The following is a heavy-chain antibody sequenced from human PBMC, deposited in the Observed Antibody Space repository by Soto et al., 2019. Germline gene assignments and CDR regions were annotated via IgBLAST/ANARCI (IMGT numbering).Heavy chain of an antibody. CDR1: GFTFSSYE. J-gene: IGHJ6*02. CDR3: AAHDYAPYGMDV. CDR2: ISSSGSTI. Sequence: EVQLVESGGGLVQPGGSLRLSCAASGFTFSSYEMNWVRQAPGKGLEWVSYISSSGSTIYYADSVKGRFTISRDNAKNSLYLPMNSLRAEDTAVYYCAAHDYAPYGMDVWGQGTTVTVSS. D-gene: IGHD4-17*01. V-gene: IGHV3-48*03.